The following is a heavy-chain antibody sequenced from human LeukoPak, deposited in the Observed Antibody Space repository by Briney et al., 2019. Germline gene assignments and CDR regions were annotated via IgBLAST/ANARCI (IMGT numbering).Heavy chain of an antibody. Sequence: GGSLRLSCAASGFTFSSYYMNWARQAPGKGLEWVASIKKGGREKFYVDSVKGRLIVSRDDAKNSVYVQMHSLRAEDTAVYYCARDFGRVVRGWFVWGQGTLVTVSS. D-gene: IGHD3-10*01. CDR3: ARDFGRVVRGWFV. CDR1: GFTFSSYY. V-gene: IGHV3-7*01. J-gene: IGHJ4*02. CDR2: IKKGGREK.